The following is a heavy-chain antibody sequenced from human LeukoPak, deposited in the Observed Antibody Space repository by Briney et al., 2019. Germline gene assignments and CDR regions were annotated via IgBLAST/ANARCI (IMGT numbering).Heavy chain of an antibody. V-gene: IGHV4-59*08. CDR1: GASIRNYY. CDR2: IYYIGSS. CDR3: ARHRPFRTGDHFDY. D-gene: IGHD3/OR15-3a*01. Sequence: SETLSLTCTVSGASIRNYYWSWIRQPPGKGLEWIGYIYYIGSSNHNPSLKSRVTISVDTSKSQISLKLSSVTAADTAVYYCARHRPFRTGDHFDYWGQGTLVTVSS. J-gene: IGHJ4*02.